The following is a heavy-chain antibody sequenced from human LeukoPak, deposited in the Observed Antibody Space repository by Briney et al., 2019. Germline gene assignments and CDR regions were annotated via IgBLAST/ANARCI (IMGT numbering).Heavy chain of an antibody. J-gene: IGHJ4*02. CDR2: IKEDVSDK. CDR1: GFTFSDYY. CDR3: ARVGVAGFDY. V-gene: IGHV3-7*03. D-gene: IGHD3-3*01. Sequence: GGSLRLSCAASGFTFSDYYMSWTRQAPGKGLEWVANIKEDVSDKYYVDSVKGRFTISRDNAKNSLYLQMSRLRAEDTAVYYCARVGVAGFDYWGQGILVTVSS.